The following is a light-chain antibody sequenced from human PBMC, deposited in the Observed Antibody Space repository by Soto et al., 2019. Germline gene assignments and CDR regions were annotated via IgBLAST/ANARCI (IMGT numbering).Light chain of an antibody. CDR1: QSISSW. V-gene: IGKV1-5*01. J-gene: IGKJ4*01. CDR2: DAF. CDR3: QQYNSYSPLT. Sequence: DIQITQSPSTLSAPVGDSVTITCRASQSISSWLAWYQQKPGKAPKLLIFDAFSLESGVPSRFSGSRSGTEFTLTISSLQPDDYATYYCQQYNSYSPLTFGGGTKVDIK.